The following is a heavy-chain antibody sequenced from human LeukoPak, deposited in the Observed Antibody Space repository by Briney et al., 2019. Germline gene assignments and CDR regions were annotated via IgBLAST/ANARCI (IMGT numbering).Heavy chain of an antibody. D-gene: IGHD2-8*01. V-gene: IGHV3-33*01. CDR1: GFTLSRSG. J-gene: IGHJ6*02. CDR3: ARDTTEGVLSLDV. CDR2: IWYDGSKQ. Sequence: GGSLRLSCAASGFTLSRSGMHWVRQAPGKGPEWVAVIWYDGSKQYYTESVKGRFTISRDNSKNTLDLQMSSLRVEDTAVYYCARDTTEGVLSLDVWGQGTTVTVSS.